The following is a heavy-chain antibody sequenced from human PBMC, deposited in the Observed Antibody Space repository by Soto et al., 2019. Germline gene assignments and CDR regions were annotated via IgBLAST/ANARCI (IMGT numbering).Heavy chain of an antibody. V-gene: IGHV3-30*18. CDR3: AKSHGTLEQLLYRIAGRCMDV. D-gene: IGHD3-3*01. CDR2: ISSDGDYK. J-gene: IGHJ6*02. Sequence: QVQLVESGGGVVQPGKSLRLSCAAAGFTFSNYALHWVRQAPGKGLEWVAIISSDGDYKYYADSVKGRFTISRGNYDSSLYLQMNNLRPEDTAVYYCAKSHGTLEQLLYRIAGRCMDVWGQGTTDTGPS. CDR1: GFTFSNYA.